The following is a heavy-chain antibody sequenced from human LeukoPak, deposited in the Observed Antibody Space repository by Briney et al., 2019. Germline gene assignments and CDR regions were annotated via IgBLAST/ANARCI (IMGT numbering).Heavy chain of an antibody. J-gene: IGHJ3*02. D-gene: IGHD3-22*01. CDR2: INPSGGST. Sequence: ASVKVSCKASGYTFTSYYMHWVRQAPGQGLEWMGIINPSGGSTSYAQKFQGRVTMTRDMSTSTVYMELRSLRSDDTAVYYCARDQYYYDSSGSPHSAFDIWGQGTMVTVSS. V-gene: IGHV1-46*01. CDR1: GYTFTSYY. CDR3: ARDQYYYDSSGSPHSAFDI.